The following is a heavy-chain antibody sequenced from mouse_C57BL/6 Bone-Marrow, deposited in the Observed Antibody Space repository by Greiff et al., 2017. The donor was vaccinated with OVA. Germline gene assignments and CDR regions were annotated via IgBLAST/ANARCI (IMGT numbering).Heavy chain of an antibody. CDR2: IHPSDSDT. Sequence: VLLQQPGAVLVKPGASVKVSCKASGYTFTSYWMHWVKQRPGQGLEWIGRIHPSDSDTNYNQKFKGKATLTVDKSSSTAYMQLSSLTSEDSAVYNCEIGRQYDYGDRRAYYFDYWGQGTTLTVSS. J-gene: IGHJ2*01. CDR1: GYTFTSYW. V-gene: IGHV1-74*01. CDR3: EIGRQYDYGDRRAYYFDY. D-gene: IGHD2-4*01.